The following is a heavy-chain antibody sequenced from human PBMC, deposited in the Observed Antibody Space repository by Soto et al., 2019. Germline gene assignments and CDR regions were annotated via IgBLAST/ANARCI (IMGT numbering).Heavy chain of an antibody. CDR2: INHGGST. D-gene: IGHD2-2*01. CDR3: ARYIVVVPAAMRRCFDY. CDR1: GGSFSGYY. V-gene: IGHV4-34*01. J-gene: IGHJ4*02. Sequence: SETLSLTCAVYGGSFSGYYWSWIRQPPGKGLEWIGEINHGGSTNYNPSLKSRVTISVDTSKNQFSLKLSSVTAADTAVYYCARYIVVVPAAMRRCFDYWGQGTLVTVSS.